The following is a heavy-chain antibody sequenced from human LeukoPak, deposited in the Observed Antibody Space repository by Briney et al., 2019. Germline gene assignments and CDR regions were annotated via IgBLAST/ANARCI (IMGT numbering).Heavy chain of an antibody. Sequence: SETLSLTCTVSGGSISSSSYYWGWIRQPPGKGLEWIGSIYYRGSTYYNPSLKSRVTISVDTSKNQFSLKLTSLTAADTAVYYCARLGLEPVSGDYWGQGTLVTVFS. CDR3: ARLGLEPVSGDY. CDR1: GGSISSSSYY. D-gene: IGHD1-1*01. CDR2: IYYRGST. J-gene: IGHJ4*02. V-gene: IGHV4-39*01.